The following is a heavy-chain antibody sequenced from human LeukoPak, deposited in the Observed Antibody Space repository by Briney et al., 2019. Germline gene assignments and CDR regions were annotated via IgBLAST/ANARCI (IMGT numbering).Heavy chain of an antibody. CDR3: ARVGDHYHWNFDL. D-gene: IGHD3-10*01. V-gene: IGHV3-53*01. Sequence: GGSLRLSCAASGFTVGSKYMNWVRQAPGKGLEWVSILYSGGDTFYSDSVKGRFTISRDNSRNTLSLQMNSLRVENTAVYYCARVGDHYHWNFDLWGRGTLVTVSS. CDR2: LYSGGDT. J-gene: IGHJ2*01. CDR1: GFTVGSKY.